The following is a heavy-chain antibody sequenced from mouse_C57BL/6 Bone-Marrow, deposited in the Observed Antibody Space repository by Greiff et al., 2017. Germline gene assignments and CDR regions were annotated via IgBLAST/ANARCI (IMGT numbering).Heavy chain of an antibody. Sequence: QVQLQQSGAELARPGASVKLSCKASGYTFTSYGISWVKQRTGQGLEWIGEIYPRSGNTYYNEKFKGKATVTADKSSSTAYMELRSLTSEDSAVYGCARSRCLLPLFAYWGQGTLVTVSA. CDR2: IYPRSGNT. J-gene: IGHJ3*01. D-gene: IGHD2-3*01. V-gene: IGHV1-81*01. CDR1: GYTFTSYG. CDR3: ARSRCLLPLFAY.